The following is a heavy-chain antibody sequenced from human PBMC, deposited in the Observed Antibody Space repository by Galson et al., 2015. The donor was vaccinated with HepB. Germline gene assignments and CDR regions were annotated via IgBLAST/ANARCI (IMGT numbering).Heavy chain of an antibody. CDR2: FYYSGIT. D-gene: IGHD1-14*01. J-gene: IGHJ4*02. V-gene: IGHV4-59*08. CDR1: GDSISDFY. Sequence: ETLSLTCTVSGDSISDFYWSWIRLPPGKGLEWIGYFYYSGITNYNPSLKSRVTISGDSSRNQFSLKLTSVTAADTAVYYCAKHNPDGRIFHFWGQGTLVTVSS. CDR3: AKHNPDGRIFHF.